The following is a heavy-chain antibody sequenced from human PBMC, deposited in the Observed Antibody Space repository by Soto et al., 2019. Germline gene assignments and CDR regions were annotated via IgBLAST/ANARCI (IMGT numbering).Heavy chain of an antibody. CDR1: GFTFSSYS. D-gene: IGHD3-10*01. Sequence: EVQLVESGGGLVQPGGSLRLSCAASGFTFSSYSMNWVRQAPGKGLEWVSYISSSSSTIYYADSVKGRFTISRDNAKNSLYLQMNSLRDEDTAVYYCARDGIRDPREDYYYGVDVWGQGTTVTVSS. V-gene: IGHV3-48*02. CDR3: ARDGIRDPREDYYYGVDV. J-gene: IGHJ6*02. CDR2: ISSSSSTI.